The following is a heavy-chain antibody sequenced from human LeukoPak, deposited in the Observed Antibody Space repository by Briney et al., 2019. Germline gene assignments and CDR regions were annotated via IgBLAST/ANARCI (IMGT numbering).Heavy chain of an antibody. CDR3: ARGSGKDHKYYFDY. J-gene: IGHJ4*02. D-gene: IGHD2-15*01. V-gene: IGHV4-61*02. Sequence: SQTLSLTCTVSGGSISSGSYYWSWIRQPAGKGLEWIGRIYTSGSTNYNPSLKSRATISVDTSKNQFSLKLSSVTAADTAVYYCARGSGKDHKYYFDYWGQGTLVTVSS. CDR2: IYTSGST. CDR1: GGSISSGSYY.